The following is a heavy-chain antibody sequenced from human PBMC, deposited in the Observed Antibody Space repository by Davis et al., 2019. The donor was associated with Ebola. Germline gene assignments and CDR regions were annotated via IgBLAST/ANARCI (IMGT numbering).Heavy chain of an antibody. Sequence: ASVKVSCKASGYNFNDYYMHWVRQAPGQGLEWMGWISPHNGNTNYAQKFQGRVTMTTDTSTSTAYMELRSLRSEDTAVYYCARGDLLVPAAMGAYGGGGMDVWGQGTTVTVSS. V-gene: IGHV1-18*04. CDR1: GYNFNDYY. J-gene: IGHJ6*02. CDR3: ARGDLLVPAAMGAYGGGGMDV. CDR2: ISPHNGNT. D-gene: IGHD2-2*01.